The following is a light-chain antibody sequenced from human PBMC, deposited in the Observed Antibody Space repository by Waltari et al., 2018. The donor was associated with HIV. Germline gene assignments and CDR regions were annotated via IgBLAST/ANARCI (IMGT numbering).Light chain of an antibody. J-gene: IGLJ2*01. CDR3: SSYTSSGPRYVL. Sequence: SALTQPASVSGSPGQSITISCSGTSGDVGGYNFVSWYQKHPGKAPKLIIYNVSSRPSGVSMRVAGSRSANTSSLTISGLHVEDEADYFCSSYTSSGPRYVLFGGGTRLTVL. CDR1: SGDVGGYNF. CDR2: NVS. V-gene: IGLV2-14*03.